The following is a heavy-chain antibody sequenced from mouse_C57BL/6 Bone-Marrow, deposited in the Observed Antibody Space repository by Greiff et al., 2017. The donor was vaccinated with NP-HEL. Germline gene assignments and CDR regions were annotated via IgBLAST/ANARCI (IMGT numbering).Heavy chain of an antibody. CDR1: YFAFMASA. CDR2: FTMYRDAT. V-gene: IGHV1-49*01. D-gene: IGHD2-5*01. Sequence: LQQSGAELVRPGSSVKLSCKDSYFAFMASAMHWVKQRPGHGLAWLGSFTMYRDATEYSENFKGKATLTANTSSSTAYMELSSLTSEDSAVYYCARGDSNYVGNAMDYWGQGTSVTVSS. J-gene: IGHJ4*01. CDR3: ARGDSNYVGNAMDY.